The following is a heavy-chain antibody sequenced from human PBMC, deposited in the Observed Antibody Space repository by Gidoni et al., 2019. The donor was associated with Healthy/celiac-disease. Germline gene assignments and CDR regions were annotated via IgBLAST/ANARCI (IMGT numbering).Heavy chain of an antibody. D-gene: IGHD2-8*02. J-gene: IGHJ5*02. Sequence: PGKGLEWMGIIYPGDSDTRYSPSFQGQVTISADKSISTAYLQWSSLKASDTAMYYCARGYCTGGVCYTNWFDPWGQGTLVTVSS. CDR2: IYPGDSDT. V-gene: IGHV5-51*01. CDR3: ARGYCTGGVCYTNWFDP.